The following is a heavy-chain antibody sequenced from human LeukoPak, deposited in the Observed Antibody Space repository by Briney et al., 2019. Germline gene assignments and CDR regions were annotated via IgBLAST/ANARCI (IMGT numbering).Heavy chain of an antibody. CDR2: IYHSVST. V-gene: IGHV4-30-2*01. Sequence: SETLSLTCTVSGGSISSGGYSWSWIRQPPGKGLEWIGYIYHSVSTYYNPSLKSRVTISVDRSKNQFSLKLGSVTAADTAVYYCARGQNGDNVDYWGQGILVTVSS. CDR3: ARGQNGDNVDY. CDR1: GGSISSGGYS. J-gene: IGHJ4*02. D-gene: IGHD2-15*01.